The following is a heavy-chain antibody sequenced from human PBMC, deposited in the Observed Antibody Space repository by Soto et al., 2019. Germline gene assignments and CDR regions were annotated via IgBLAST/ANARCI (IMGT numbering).Heavy chain of an antibody. CDR1: GFTVSTNY. Sequence: GGSLRLSCAASGFTVSTNYMHWVRQVPGKGLEWVSGISYYSGSIGYADSVKGRFTISRDNAKNSLYLQMNSLRAEDTALYYCAKSMGGTANGMDVWGQGTTVTVSS. CDR3: AKSMGGTANGMDV. V-gene: IGHV3-9*01. J-gene: IGHJ6*02. CDR2: ISYYSGSI. D-gene: IGHD2-15*01.